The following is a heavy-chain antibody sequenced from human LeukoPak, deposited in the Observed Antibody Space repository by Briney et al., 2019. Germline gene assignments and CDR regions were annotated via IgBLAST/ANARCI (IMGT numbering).Heavy chain of an antibody. Sequence: GGSLRLSCAASGFTFSSYWMSWVRQAPGKGLEWEANIKQDGSEKYYVDSVKGRFTISRDNAKNSLYLQMNSLRAEDTAVYYCARLIVVVPAAIAHFDYWGQGTLVTVSS. V-gene: IGHV3-7*01. CDR3: ARLIVVVPAAIAHFDY. D-gene: IGHD2-2*02. J-gene: IGHJ4*02. CDR1: GFTFSSYW. CDR2: IKQDGSEK.